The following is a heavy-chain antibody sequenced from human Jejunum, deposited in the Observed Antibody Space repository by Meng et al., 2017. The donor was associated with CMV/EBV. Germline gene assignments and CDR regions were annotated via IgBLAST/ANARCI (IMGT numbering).Heavy chain of an antibody. V-gene: IGHV3-23*01. Sequence: VASGFTFQMYAMGWVRQAPGKGLGWVSGITAGGGTYYADSVRGRFTISRDNDKYTLYLQMNNLTADDTAVYYCAKDMRRVAGIEYWGQGTLVTVSS. J-gene: IGHJ4*02. CDR1: GFTFQMYA. CDR3: AKDMRRVAGIEY. D-gene: IGHD6-19*01. CDR2: ITAGGGT.